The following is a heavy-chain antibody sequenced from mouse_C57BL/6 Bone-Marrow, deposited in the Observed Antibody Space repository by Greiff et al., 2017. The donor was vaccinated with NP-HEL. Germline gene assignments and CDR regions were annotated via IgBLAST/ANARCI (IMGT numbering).Heavy chain of an antibody. CDR1: GYTFTSYW. J-gene: IGHJ3*01. CDR2: IHPNSGST. V-gene: IGHV1-64*01. CDR3: ARDWIDLAY. Sequence: VQLQQPGAELVKPGASVTLSCKASGYTFTSYWMHWVKQRPGPGLEWIGMIHPNSGSTNYNEKFKSKATLTVDKSSSTAYMQLSSLPSEDSAVYYCARDWIDLAYWGQGTLVTVSA.